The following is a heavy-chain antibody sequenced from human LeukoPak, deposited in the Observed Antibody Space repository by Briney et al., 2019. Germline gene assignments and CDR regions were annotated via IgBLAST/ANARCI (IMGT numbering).Heavy chain of an antibody. CDR3: AKDAEAVASYFDY. D-gene: IGHD6-19*01. CDR2: ISWNSGSI. Sequence: GRSLRLSCAASRFTFDDYAIHWVRQAPGKGLEWVSGISWNSGSIGYADSVKGRFTISRDNAKNSLYLQMNSLRAEDTALYYCAKDAEAVASYFDYWGQGTLVTVSS. V-gene: IGHV3-9*01. CDR1: RFTFDDYA. J-gene: IGHJ4*02.